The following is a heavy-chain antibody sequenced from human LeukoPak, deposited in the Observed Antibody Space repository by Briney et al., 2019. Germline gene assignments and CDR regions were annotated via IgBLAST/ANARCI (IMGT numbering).Heavy chain of an antibody. D-gene: IGHD3-22*01. CDR2: ICYDGSKK. Sequence: PGGSLRLSCAASGFTFISYGKRWLRQAPGKGLEWVAVICYDGSKKYYADSVKGRFTISRDNSKNTLYLQMNSLRAEDTAVYYCAKDKSYSSGYSDYWGQGTLVTVSS. J-gene: IGHJ4*02. CDR3: AKDKSYSSGYSDY. V-gene: IGHV3-33*06. CDR1: GFTFISYG.